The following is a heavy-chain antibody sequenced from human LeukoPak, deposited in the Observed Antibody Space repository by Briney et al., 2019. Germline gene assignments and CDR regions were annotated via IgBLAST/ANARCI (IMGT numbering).Heavy chain of an antibody. CDR1: GFSFSNYG. D-gene: IGHD4-17*01. Sequence: GGSLRLSCTASGFSFSNYGMHWVRQAPGKGLEWVAGISYDGSNKYYIDSVNGRFTISRDNSENTLFLQMSSLRAEDTAVYYCAKDDDYGDPLAWGQGTLVTVSS. J-gene: IGHJ5*02. CDR3: AKDDDYGDPLA. CDR2: ISYDGSNK. V-gene: IGHV3-30*18.